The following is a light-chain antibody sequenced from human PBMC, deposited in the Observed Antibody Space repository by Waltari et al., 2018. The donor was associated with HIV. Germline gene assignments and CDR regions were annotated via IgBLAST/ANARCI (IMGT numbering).Light chain of an antibody. V-gene: IGLV6-57*04. CDR2: ENN. Sequence: NFMLTQPPSVSESPGKTVTISCTRSSGRIASNYLQWYQQRPGGAPTTVIYENNQRPSGVPERFSGSIDSSSNSASLTITGLKTDDEADYYCQSYFASNDVIFGGGTTLTVL. CDR3: QSYFASNDVI. J-gene: IGLJ2*01. CDR1: SGRIASNY.